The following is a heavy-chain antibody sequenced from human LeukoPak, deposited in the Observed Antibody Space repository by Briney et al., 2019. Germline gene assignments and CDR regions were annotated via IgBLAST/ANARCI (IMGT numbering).Heavy chain of an antibody. Sequence: GGSLRLSCAASGCPFNAYWMRWVRQAPGKGLEWVASINQDGSKKRYVDSVKGRFTISRDNTKNTLFLQMNSLRAEDTAVYYCARLKDDVTKLDYWGQGTLVTVSS. J-gene: IGHJ4*02. CDR1: GCPFNAYW. CDR2: INQDGSKK. D-gene: IGHD2-8*01. CDR3: ARLKDDVTKLDY. V-gene: IGHV3-7*01.